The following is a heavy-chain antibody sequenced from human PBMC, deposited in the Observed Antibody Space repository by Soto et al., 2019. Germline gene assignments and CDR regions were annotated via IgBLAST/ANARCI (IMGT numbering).Heavy chain of an antibody. CDR3: ARSIVVVTALDY. Sequence: QVQLVQSGAEEKKPGASVKVSCKASGYTFTSYAMHWVRQAPGQRLEWMGWINAGNGNTKYSQKFQGRVTITRDTSVSAAYRERSSLRSEDSAVYYCARSIVVVTALDYWGQGTLVTVSS. CDR2: INAGNGNT. J-gene: IGHJ4*02. V-gene: IGHV1-3*05. CDR1: GYTFTSYA. D-gene: IGHD2-21*02.